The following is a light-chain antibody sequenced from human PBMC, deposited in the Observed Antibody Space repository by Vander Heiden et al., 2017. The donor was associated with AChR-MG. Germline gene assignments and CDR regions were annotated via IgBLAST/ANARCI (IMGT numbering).Light chain of an antibody. Sequence: QAALAQPASVSGSPGQALTIACPGTSSDVGGYNYVSWYQQHPGKAPKLMIYDVSNRPSGVSNRFSGSKSGNTASLTISGLQAEDEADYYCSSYTSSSTRVVFGGGTKLTVL. CDR1: SSDVGGYNY. CDR2: DVS. V-gene: IGLV2-14*03. J-gene: IGLJ2*01. CDR3: SSYTSSSTRVV.